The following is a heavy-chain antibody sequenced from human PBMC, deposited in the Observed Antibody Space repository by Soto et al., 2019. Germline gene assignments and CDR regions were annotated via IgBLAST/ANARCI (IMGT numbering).Heavy chain of an antibody. CDR1: GFTFSSYA. V-gene: IGHV3-23*01. Sequence: EVQLLESGGGLVQPGGSLRLSCAASGFTFSSYAMSWVRQAPGKGLEWGSAISGSGGSTYYADSVKGRFTISRDNSKNTLYLQMTSLRAEDTTGYYCAKVDGKRVVPAAMFYHYWCQGTLVTVSS. CDR3: AKVDGKRVVPAAMFYHY. J-gene: IGHJ4*02. CDR2: ISGSGGST. D-gene: IGHD2-2*01.